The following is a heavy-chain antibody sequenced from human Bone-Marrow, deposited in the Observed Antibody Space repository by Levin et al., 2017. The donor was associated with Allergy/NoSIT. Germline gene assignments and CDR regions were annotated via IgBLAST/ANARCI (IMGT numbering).Heavy chain of an antibody. CDR2: SRNKGRDYSA. CDR1: GFTLSDYY. D-gene: IGHD2/OR15-2a*01. J-gene: IGHJ4*02. V-gene: IGHV3-72*01. CDR3: VRADHNSAWSFGD. Sequence: GGSLRLSCAASGFTLSDYYMEWVRQAPGRGLEWVGVSRNKGRDYSAEYAASVKGRFTMSRDDSKDSVYLQMDSLKSADTAVYFCVRADHNSAWSFGDWGQGTLVTVSS.